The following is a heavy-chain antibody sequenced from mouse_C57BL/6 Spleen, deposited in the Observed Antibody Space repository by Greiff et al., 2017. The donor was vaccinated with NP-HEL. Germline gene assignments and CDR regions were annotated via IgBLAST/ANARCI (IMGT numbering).Heavy chain of an antibody. CDR1: GFSLTSYG. D-gene: IGHD2-1*01. J-gene: IGHJ4*01. V-gene: IGHV2-2*01. Sequence: QVQLQQSGPGLVQPSQSLSITCTVSGFSLTSYGVHWVSQSPGQGLEWLGVIWRGGSTDYNAAFISRQSISKDNSKCQVFFKMLSLQADDTAIYYCARVNGDYGNYYAMDYWGQGTSVTVSS. CDR2: IWRGGST. CDR3: ARVNGDYGNYYAMDY.